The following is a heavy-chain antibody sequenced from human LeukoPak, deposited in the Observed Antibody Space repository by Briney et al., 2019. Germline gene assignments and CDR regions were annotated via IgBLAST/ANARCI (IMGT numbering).Heavy chain of an antibody. V-gene: IGHV3-23*01. J-gene: IGHJ4*02. CDR3: AKDLDIVVVVAASYPFDY. CDR1: GFTFSSYA. Sequence: PGGSLRLSCAASGFTFSSYAMSWVRQAPGKGLEWVSAISGSGGSTYYADSVKGRFTISRDNSKNTLYLQMNSLRAEDTAVYYCAKDLDIVVVVAASYPFDYWGQGTLVTVSS. D-gene: IGHD2-15*01. CDR2: ISGSGGST.